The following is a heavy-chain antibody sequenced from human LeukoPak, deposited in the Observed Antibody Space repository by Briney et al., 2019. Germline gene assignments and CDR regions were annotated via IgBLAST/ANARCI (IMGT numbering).Heavy chain of an antibody. V-gene: IGHV3-33*01. D-gene: IGHD2-21*01. CDR2: IWYDGSNK. CDR1: GFTFSSYG. J-gene: IGHJ6*02. CDR3: ARESIPTYGMDV. Sequence: GGSLRLSCAASGFTFSSYGMHWVRQAPGKGLEWVAVIWYDGSNKYYGDSVKGRFTISRDNSKNTLYLQMNSLRAEDTAVYYCARESIPTYGMDVWGQGTTVTVSS.